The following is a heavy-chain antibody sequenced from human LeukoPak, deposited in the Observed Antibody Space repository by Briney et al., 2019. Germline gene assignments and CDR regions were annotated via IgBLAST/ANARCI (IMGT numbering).Heavy chain of an antibody. CDR3: ARSKGFGLGG. D-gene: IGHD3-3*01. Sequence: GVTLRLSCAASGFTFSFNSMHWVRQSPGKALVWVSRIKRDGSGTTYADSVKGRVTISRDNAKSTLYMQMNSLRAEDTAVYYCARSKGFGLGGWGQGTTVTVS. CDR1: GFTFSFNS. CDR2: IKRDGSGT. J-gene: IGHJ6*02. V-gene: IGHV3-74*01.